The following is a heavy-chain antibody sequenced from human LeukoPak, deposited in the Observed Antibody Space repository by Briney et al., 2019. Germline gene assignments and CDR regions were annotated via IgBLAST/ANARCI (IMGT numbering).Heavy chain of an antibody. CDR2: IYSRGGT. V-gene: IGHV4-59*01. D-gene: IGHD5-18*01. CDR1: GGYISFYD. J-gene: IGHJ4*02. Sequence: PSETLSLTCTVSGGYISFYDWSWILHHPGKGLEWIGHIYSRGGTNYTPSLNIRVTISVSTSKNQFSLKVRSVTAADTAAYHYSRGGVQLPPYYFDYWGQGTLVSVSS. CDR3: SRGGVQLPPYYFDY.